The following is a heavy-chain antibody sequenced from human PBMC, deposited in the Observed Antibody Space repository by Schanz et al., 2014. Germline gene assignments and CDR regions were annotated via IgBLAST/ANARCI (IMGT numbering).Heavy chain of an antibody. V-gene: IGHV1-46*01. CDR2: INPSGGST. Sequence: QVQLVQSGAEVKKPGASVKVSCKASGYTFTRSGISWVRQAPGQGLEWMATINPSGGSTSFAQKFQGRVTMTRATSTSTVNMELTSLRSEDTAVYYCARDPYSASYFPSPPLYGLDVWGQGTTVTVSS. CDR1: GYTFTRSG. D-gene: IGHD1-26*01. CDR3: ARDPYSASYFPSPPLYGLDV. J-gene: IGHJ6*02.